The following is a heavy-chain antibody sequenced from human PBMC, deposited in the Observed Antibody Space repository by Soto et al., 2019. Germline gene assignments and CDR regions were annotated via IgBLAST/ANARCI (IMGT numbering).Heavy chain of an antibody. Sequence: PGGSLRLSCAASGFTFSSYGMHWVRQAPGKGLEWVAVIWYDGSNKYYADSVKGRFTISRDNSKNTLYLQMNSLRAEDTAVYYCARDEYSSSWYGYWGQGTLVTVSS. V-gene: IGHV3-33*01. CDR3: ARDEYSSSWYGY. CDR1: GFTFSSYG. CDR2: IWYDGSNK. D-gene: IGHD6-13*01. J-gene: IGHJ4*02.